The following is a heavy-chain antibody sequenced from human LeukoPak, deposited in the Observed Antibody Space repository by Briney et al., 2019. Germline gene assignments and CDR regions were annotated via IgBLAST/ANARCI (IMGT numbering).Heavy chain of an antibody. J-gene: IGHJ4*02. CDR1: GGSISSFY. CDR2: MYYSGST. CDR3: ARGGSGTYYHY. D-gene: IGHD1-26*01. V-gene: IGHV4-59*01. Sequence: SETLSLTCTVSGGSISSFYWSWIRQPPGKGLEWIGYMYYSGSTNYNPSLKSRVTISVDTSKNQFSLKLSSVTAADTAVYYCARGGSGTYYHYWGQGTLVTVSS.